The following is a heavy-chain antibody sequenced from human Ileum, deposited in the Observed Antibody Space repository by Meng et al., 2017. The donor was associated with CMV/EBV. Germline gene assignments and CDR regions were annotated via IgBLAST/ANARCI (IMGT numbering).Heavy chain of an antibody. V-gene: IGHV4-30-2*01. Sequence: QLQLQESGSGLVKPSQNLSLTCAVSGGSISGGGYSWTWIRQPPGKGLEGIGYMWHTGATYYNPSLKSRVTISVDRSKNQFSLNLNSVTAADTAVYYCARGSGYTYGYDYWGQGTLVTVSS. CDR3: ARGSGYTYGYDY. CDR2: MWHTGAT. CDR1: GGSISGGGYS. D-gene: IGHD5-18*01. J-gene: IGHJ4*02.